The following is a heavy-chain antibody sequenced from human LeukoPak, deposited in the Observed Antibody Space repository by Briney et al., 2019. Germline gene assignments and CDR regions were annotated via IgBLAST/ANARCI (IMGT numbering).Heavy chain of an antibody. D-gene: IGHD5-24*01. Sequence: GGSLRLSCAASGFTFSDYYMSWIRQAPGKGLEWVSFIYSGGNTHYSDSVKGRFTISRDNSKNTLYLQMNSLRAEDTAVYYCAREWGMATIDYWGQGTLVTVSS. CDR3: AREWGMATIDY. J-gene: IGHJ4*02. CDR2: IYSGGNT. V-gene: IGHV3-66*01. CDR1: GFTFSDYY.